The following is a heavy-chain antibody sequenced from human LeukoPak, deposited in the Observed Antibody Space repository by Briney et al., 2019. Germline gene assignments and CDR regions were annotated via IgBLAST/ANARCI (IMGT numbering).Heavy chain of an antibody. V-gene: IGHV4-4*02. D-gene: IGHD6-13*01. CDR2: IYHTGST. J-gene: IGHJ4*02. Sequence: QSSGTLSLTCAVSGGSISSNNWWSWVRQPPGRGLEWIADIYHTGSTNYSPSLKSRVTISVDKSKNQFFLKLNSVTAADTAVYYCARHEGSAAGINYWGQGTLVTVSS. CDR3: ARHEGSAAGINY. CDR1: GGSISSNNW.